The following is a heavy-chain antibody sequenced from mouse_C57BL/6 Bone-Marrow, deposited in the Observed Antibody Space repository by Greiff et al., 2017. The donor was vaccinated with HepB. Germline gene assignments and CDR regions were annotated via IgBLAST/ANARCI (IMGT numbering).Heavy chain of an antibody. CDR2: IYPGSGNT. J-gene: IGHJ1*03. Sequence: QVQLQQSVAELVRPGASVKLSCKASGYTFTDYYINWVKQRPGQGLEWIARIYPGSGNTYYNEKFKGKATLTAEKSSSTAYMQLSSLTSEDSAVYFCARPYYGSSYWYFDVWGTGTTVTVSS. CDR1: GYTFTDYY. V-gene: IGHV1-76*01. D-gene: IGHD1-1*01. CDR3: ARPYYGSSYWYFDV.